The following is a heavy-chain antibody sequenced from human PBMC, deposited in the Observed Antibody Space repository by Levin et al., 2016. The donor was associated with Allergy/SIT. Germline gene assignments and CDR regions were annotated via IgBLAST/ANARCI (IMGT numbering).Heavy chain of an antibody. CDR2: ISGSGGST. V-gene: IGHV3-23*01. J-gene: IGHJ4*02. CDR1: GFTFSSYV. Sequence: GESLKISCAVSGFTFSSYVMNWVRQAPGKGLEWVSSISGSGGSTYYADSVKGRFTISRDNSKNTLYLQMNSLRAEDTAVYYCAKDPVSPPVDYWGQGTLVTVSS. CDR3: AKDPVSPPVDY.